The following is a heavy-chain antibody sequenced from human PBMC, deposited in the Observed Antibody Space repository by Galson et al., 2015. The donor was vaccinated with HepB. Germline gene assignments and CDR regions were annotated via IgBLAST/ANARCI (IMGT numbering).Heavy chain of an antibody. Sequence: ETLSLTCAVSGGSISSSNWWSWVRQPPGKGLEWIGEIYHSGSTNYNPSLKSRVTISVDKSKNQFSLKLSSVTAADTAVYYCARASLRGALPHFDPWGQGTLVTVSS. V-gene: IGHV4-4*02. CDR1: GGSISSSNW. CDR2: IYHSGST. CDR3: ARASLRGALPHFDP. D-gene: IGHD4-17*01. J-gene: IGHJ5*02.